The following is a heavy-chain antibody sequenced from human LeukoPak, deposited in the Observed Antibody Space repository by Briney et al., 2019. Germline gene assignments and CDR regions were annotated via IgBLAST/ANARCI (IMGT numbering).Heavy chain of an antibody. CDR3: ARVGHSSATHYFDY. J-gene: IGHJ4*02. D-gene: IGHD6-19*01. CDR1: GFTFSDYP. Sequence: GGSLRLSCAASGFTFSDYPMHWVRQAPGKGLEWVSVISYAGSTKYYADSVKGRFTISRDNSKNTLYLQMNSLRTEDTAMYYCARVGHSSATHYFDYWGQGTLVTVSS. V-gene: IGHV3-30*04. CDR2: ISYAGSTK.